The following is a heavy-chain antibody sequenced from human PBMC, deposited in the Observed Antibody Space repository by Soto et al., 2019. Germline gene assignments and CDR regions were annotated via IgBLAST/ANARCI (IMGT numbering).Heavy chain of an antibody. D-gene: IGHD4-17*01. CDR1: GFTFSNYA. J-gene: IGHJ4*02. Sequence: EVHLLESGGGLVQPGGSLRLSCAASGFTFSNYAMTWVRQAPGTGLEWVSAITAGGSGTFYADSVRGRFTISRDDSQNTLYLQMNGLRADDTAVYYCAKDWPGTSSVTSDYWGQGTLVTVSS. V-gene: IGHV3-23*01. CDR2: ITAGGSGT. CDR3: AKDWPGTSSVTSDY.